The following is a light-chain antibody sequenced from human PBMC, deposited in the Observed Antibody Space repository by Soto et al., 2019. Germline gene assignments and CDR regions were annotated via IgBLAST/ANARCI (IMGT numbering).Light chain of an antibody. CDR3: LLYYGGAQLV. V-gene: IGLV7-43*01. Sequence: QSVVTQETSLTVSPGGTVTLTCASSTGAVTSGNYPSWFQQKPGQTPRTLIYTTNSRHSWTPARFSGSLLGGKAALTLSGVQPEDEAEYYCLLYYGGAQLVFGGGT. J-gene: IGLJ3*02. CDR1: TGAVTSGNY. CDR2: TTN.